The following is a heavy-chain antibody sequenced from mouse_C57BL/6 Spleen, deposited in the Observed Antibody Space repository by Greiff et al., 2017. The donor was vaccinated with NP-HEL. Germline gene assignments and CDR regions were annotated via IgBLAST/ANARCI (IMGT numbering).Heavy chain of an antibody. J-gene: IGHJ3*01. V-gene: IGHV1-82*01. D-gene: IGHD1-1*01. CDR3: ARSSITTAVGGGFAY. Sequence: QVQLQQSGPELVKPGASVKISCKASGYAFSSSWMNWVKQRPGKGLEWIGRIYPGDGDTNYNGKFKGKATLTADKSSSTAYMQLSSLTSEDSAVYFCARSSITTAVGGGFAYWGQGTLVTVSA. CDR1: GYAFSSSW. CDR2: IYPGDGDT.